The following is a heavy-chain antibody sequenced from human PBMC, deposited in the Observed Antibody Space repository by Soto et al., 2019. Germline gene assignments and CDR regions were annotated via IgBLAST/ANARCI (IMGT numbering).Heavy chain of an antibody. V-gene: IGHV4-30-4*01. D-gene: IGHD5-18*01. Sequence: QVQLQESGPGLVKPSQTLSLTCTVSGGSISSGDYYWSWIRQPPGKGLEWIGYIYYSGSTYYNPSLKSRVTISVDTSKNQFSLKLSYVTAADTAVYYCARDREYSYGSQPLGGMDVWGQGTTVTVSS. J-gene: IGHJ6*02. CDR2: IYYSGST. CDR3: ARDREYSYGSQPLGGMDV. CDR1: GGSISSGDYY.